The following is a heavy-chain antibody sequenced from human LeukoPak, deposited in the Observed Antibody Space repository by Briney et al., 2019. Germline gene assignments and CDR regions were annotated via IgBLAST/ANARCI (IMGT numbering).Heavy chain of an antibody. D-gene: IGHD3-10*01. CDR2: IRYDGSNK. CDR1: GFTFGSYG. Sequence: GGSLRLSCAASGFTFGSYGMHWVRQAPGKGLEWVAFIRYDGSNKYYADSVKGRFTISRGNSKNTLYLQMNSLRAEDTAVYYCAKERRPMVRGVIIQDWGQGTLVTVSS. V-gene: IGHV3-30*02. CDR3: AKERRPMVRGVIIQD. J-gene: IGHJ4*02.